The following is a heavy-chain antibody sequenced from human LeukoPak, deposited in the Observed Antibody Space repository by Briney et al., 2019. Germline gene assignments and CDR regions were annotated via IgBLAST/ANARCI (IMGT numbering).Heavy chain of an antibody. CDR3: ARRQY. J-gene: IGHJ4*02. Sequence: GGSLRLSCAASGFTFSSYSMNWVRQAPGKGLEWVSAISSSPGYIYYADSVKGRFTISRDNANNSLYLQMNSLSAEDTAVYYCARRQYWGQGTLVTVSS. V-gene: IGHV3-21*01. CDR1: GFTFSSYS. CDR2: ISSSPGYI.